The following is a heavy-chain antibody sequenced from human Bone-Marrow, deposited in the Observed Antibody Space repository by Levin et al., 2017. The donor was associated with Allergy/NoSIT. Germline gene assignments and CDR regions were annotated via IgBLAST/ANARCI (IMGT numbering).Heavy chain of an antibody. CDR2: ISWNSGSI. V-gene: IGHV3-9*01. CDR1: GFTFDDYA. CDR3: AKDITAVAGRYYGMDV. Sequence: GGSLRLSCAASGFTFDDYAMHWVRQAPGKGLEWVSGISWNSGSIGYADSVKGRFTISRDNAKNSLYLQMNSLRAEDTALYYCAKDITAVAGRYYGMDVWGQGTTVTVSS. J-gene: IGHJ6*02. D-gene: IGHD6-19*01.